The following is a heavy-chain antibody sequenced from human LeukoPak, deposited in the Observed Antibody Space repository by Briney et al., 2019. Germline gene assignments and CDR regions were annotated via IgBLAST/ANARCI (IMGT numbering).Heavy chain of an antibody. CDR3: IGSFGELTFFDY. Sequence: GGSLRLSCTASGFTFGDYAMSWVRQAPGKRLEWVGFIRSKAYGGTTEYAASVKGRFTISRDDSKSIAYLQMNSLKTEDTAVYYCIGSFGELTFFDYWGQGTLVTVSS. CDR1: GFTFGDYA. J-gene: IGHJ4*02. V-gene: IGHV3-49*04. CDR2: IRSKAYGGTT. D-gene: IGHD3-10*01.